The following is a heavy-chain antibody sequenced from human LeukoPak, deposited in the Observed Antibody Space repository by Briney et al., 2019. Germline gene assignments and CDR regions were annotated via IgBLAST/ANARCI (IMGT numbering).Heavy chain of an antibody. Sequence: PGGSLRLSCAASGFTFSSYGMSWVRQAPGKGLEWVSAISGSGGSTYYADSVKGRFTISRDNSKNTLYLQMNSLRAEDTAVYYCPLLWFGAEAGYWGQGTLVTVSS. D-gene: IGHD3-10*01. J-gene: IGHJ4*02. V-gene: IGHV3-23*01. CDR3: PLLWFGAEAGY. CDR1: GFTFSSYG. CDR2: ISGSGGST.